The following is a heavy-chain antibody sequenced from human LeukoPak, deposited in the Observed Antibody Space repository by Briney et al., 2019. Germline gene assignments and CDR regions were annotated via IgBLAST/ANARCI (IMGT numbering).Heavy chain of an antibody. CDR1: GFNFRSYT. D-gene: IGHD6-13*01. CDR3: MKTIAVAGNFDY. CDR2: ISPNGGST. J-gene: IGHJ4*02. V-gene: IGHV3-64D*09. Sequence: WRSLRISCSASGFNFRSYTMHSVRQASGKELEYVSAISPNGGSTYYGDSVKGRFTISRDNSKITLYLQMSSLRAEDTAVYYCMKTIAVAGNFDYWGQGTLVTVS.